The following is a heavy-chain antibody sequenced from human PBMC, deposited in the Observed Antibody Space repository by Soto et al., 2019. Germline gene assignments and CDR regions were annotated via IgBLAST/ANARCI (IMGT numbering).Heavy chain of an antibody. J-gene: IGHJ4*02. Sequence: QVQLVQSGAEVKKPGSSVKVSCKASGGTFSSYAISWVRQAPGQGLEWMGGIIPIFGTANYAQKFQGRVTITADKSTSTAYMELSSLRSEDTAVYYCAREAKVYYYDSSGYFHFDYWGQGTLVTVSS. CDR1: GGTFSSYA. CDR2: IIPIFGTA. D-gene: IGHD3-22*01. V-gene: IGHV1-69*06. CDR3: AREAKVYYYDSSGYFHFDY.